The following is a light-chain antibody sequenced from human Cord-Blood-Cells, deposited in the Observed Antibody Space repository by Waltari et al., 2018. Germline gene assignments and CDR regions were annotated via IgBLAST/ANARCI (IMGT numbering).Light chain of an antibody. CDR1: SSDVGGYNY. CDR2: DAS. V-gene: IGLV2-14*01. CDR3: SSYPSSSTWV. J-gene: IGLJ3*02. Sequence: QSALTQPASVSGSPGQPTTISCTGTSSDVGGYNYVSWYQQHPGKAPKLMIYDASKRPSGVSNRLSGSKSGNTASLTISGLQAEDEADYYCSSYPSSSTWVFGGGTKLTVL.